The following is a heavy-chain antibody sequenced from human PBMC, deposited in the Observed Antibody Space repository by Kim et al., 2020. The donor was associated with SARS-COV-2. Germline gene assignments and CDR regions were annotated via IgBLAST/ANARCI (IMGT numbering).Heavy chain of an antibody. CDR1: GFTFSSYS. CDR3: ARDYSSGWFQEAYYYYGMDV. J-gene: IGHJ6*02. CDR2: ISSSSSYI. V-gene: IGHV3-21*01. Sequence: GGSLRLSCAASGFTFSSYSMNWVRQAPGKGLEWVSSISSSSSYIYYADSVKGRFTISRDNAKNSLYLQMNSLRAEDTAVYYCARDYSSGWFQEAYYYYGMDVWGQGTTVTVSS. D-gene: IGHD6-19*01.